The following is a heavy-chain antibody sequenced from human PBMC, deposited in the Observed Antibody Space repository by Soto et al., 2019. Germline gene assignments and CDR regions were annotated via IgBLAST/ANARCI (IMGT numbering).Heavy chain of an antibody. J-gene: IGHJ4*02. V-gene: IGHV4-61*08. CDR3: ARYSYGSDYYFDY. CDR2: IYYSGST. Sequence: PSETLSLTCTVSGGSISSGDYYWSWIRQPPGKGLEWIGYIYYSGSTYSNPSLKSRVTMSVDTSKNQFSLKLSAVIAADTAIYYCARYSYGSDYYFDYWGQGTLVTVS. CDR1: GGSISSGDYY. D-gene: IGHD3-10*01.